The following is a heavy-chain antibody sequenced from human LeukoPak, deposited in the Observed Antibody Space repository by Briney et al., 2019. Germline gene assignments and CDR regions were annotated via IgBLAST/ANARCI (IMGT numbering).Heavy chain of an antibody. V-gene: IGHV4-59*08. J-gene: IGHJ5*02. Sequence: PSETLSPTCTVSGGSISSYYWSWIRQPPGKGLEWIGYIYYSGSTNYNPSLKSRVTISVDTSKNQFSLKLSSVTAADTAVYYCARGGYWFDPWGQGTLVTVSS. CDR3: ARGGYWFDP. CDR2: IYYSGST. CDR1: GGSISSYY. D-gene: IGHD3-16*01.